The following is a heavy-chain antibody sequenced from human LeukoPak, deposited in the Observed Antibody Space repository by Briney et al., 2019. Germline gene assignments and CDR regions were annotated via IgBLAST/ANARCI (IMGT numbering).Heavy chain of an antibody. J-gene: IGHJ3*02. CDR3: ARKTHTARMNAFDI. V-gene: IGHV4-59*01. CDR1: GGSISSYH. D-gene: IGHD5-18*01. CDR2: IYYSGST. Sequence: PSETLSLTCTVSGGSISSYHWSWIRQPPGKGLEWIGYIYYSGSTNYNPSLKSRVTISVDTSKNQFSLKLSSVTAADTAVYYCARKTHTARMNAFDIWGQGTMVTVSS.